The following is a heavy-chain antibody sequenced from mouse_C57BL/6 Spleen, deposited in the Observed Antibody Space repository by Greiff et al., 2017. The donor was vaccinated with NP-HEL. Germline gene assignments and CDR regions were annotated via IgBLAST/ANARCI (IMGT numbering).Heavy chain of an antibody. J-gene: IGHJ2*01. Sequence: EVKLVESGGGLVKPGGSLKLSCAASGFTFSSYAMSWVRQTPEKRLEWVATISDGGSYTYYPDNVKGRFTISRDNAKNNLYLQMSHLKSEDTAMYYCARDQGTGNYFDYWGQGTTLTVSS. CDR1: GFTFSSYA. CDR2: ISDGGSYT. V-gene: IGHV5-4*01. CDR3: ARDQGTGNYFDY. D-gene: IGHD4-1*01.